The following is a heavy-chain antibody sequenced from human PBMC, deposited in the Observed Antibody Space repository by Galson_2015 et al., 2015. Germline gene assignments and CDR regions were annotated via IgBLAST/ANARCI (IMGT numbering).Heavy chain of an antibody. Sequence: ETLSLTCAVSGGSISSSNWWSWVRQPPGKGLEWIGEIYHSGSTNYNPSLKSRVTISVDKSKNQFSLKLSSVTAADTAVYYCARVTYYDILTGYSPGLDYWGQGTLVTVSS. CDR2: IYHSGST. D-gene: IGHD3-9*01. V-gene: IGHV4-4*02. J-gene: IGHJ4*02. CDR1: GGSISSSNW. CDR3: ARVTYYDILTGYSPGLDY.